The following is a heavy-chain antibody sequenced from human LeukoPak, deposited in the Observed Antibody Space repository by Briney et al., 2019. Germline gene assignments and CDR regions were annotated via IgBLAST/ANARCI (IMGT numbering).Heavy chain of an antibody. CDR3: AKWGDYDVLTGYYVSDY. CDR2: ITGSGGNT. CDR1: GFTFSNYA. Sequence: PGGSLILSCAASGFTFSNYAMSWVRQAPGKGLERVSAITGSGGNTYYADSVKGRFTISRDNSKNTVFLQMNSLRAEDTAVYYCAKWGDYDVLTGYYVSDYWGQGTLVTVSS. J-gene: IGHJ4*02. D-gene: IGHD3-9*01. V-gene: IGHV3-23*01.